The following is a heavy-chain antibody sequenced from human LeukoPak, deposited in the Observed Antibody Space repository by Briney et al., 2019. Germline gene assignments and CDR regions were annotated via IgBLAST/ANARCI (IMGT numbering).Heavy chain of an antibody. D-gene: IGHD3-10*02. J-gene: IGHJ6*04. Sequence: RPGGSLRLSCAASGFTVSSNYMAWVRQAPGEGLVWVSRIRSDGSDARYAESVKGRFTISRDNAKNTLYLQMNSLRAEDTAVYYCAELGITMIGGVWGKGTTVTISS. V-gene: IGHV3-74*01. CDR2: IRSDGSDA. CDR3: AELGITMIGGV. CDR1: GFTVSSNY.